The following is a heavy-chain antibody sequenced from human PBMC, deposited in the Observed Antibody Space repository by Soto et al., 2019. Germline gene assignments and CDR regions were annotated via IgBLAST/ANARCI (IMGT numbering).Heavy chain of an antibody. V-gene: IGHV2-5*02. J-gene: IGHJ4*02. CDR2: IYWDDDK. CDR3: AHRYWAASGTRYYFDY. Sequence: QITLKESGPTLVKPTQTLTLTCTFSGFSFTTDGMGVGWIRQPPGKALEWLALIYWDDDKRYSPSLKSRLTITKDASRNHVVLTLHNMDPADTATYYCAHRYWAASGTRYYFDYWGQGTLVTVSS. D-gene: IGHD6-13*01. CDR1: GFSFTTDGMG.